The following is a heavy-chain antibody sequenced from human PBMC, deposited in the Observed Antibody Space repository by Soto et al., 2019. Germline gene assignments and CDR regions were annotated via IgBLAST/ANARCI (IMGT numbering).Heavy chain of an antibody. Sequence: SVKASCKASGFTLTSSAVQSARHAREQRLEWIGWIVVGSGNTNYAQKFQERVTITRDMSTGTAYMELSSLRSEDTAVYYCAADRSEQQLVSYYYGMDVWGQGTTVTVSS. D-gene: IGHD6-13*01. J-gene: IGHJ6*02. CDR3: AADRSEQQLVSYYYGMDV. CDR1: GFTLTSSA. CDR2: IVVGSGNT. V-gene: IGHV1-58*01.